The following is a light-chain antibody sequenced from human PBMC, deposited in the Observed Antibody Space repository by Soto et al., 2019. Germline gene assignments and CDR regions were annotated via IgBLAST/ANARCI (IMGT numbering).Light chain of an antibody. Sequence: EIVLTQSPGTLSLSPGERATLSCRASQSVSSSYLAWYQQKPGQAPRPLIYGASSRATGIPDRFSGSGSGTDFTLTISRLEPEDFAVYYCQQYGTSPWTFGQGTNVDIK. J-gene: IGKJ1*01. CDR1: QSVSSSY. CDR3: QQYGTSPWT. V-gene: IGKV3-20*01. CDR2: GAS.